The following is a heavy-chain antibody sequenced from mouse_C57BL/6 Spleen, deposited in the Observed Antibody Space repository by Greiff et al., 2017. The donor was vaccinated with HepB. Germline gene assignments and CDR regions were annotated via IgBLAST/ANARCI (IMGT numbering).Heavy chain of an antibody. Sequence: EVQGVESGGGLVKPGGSLKLSCAASGFTFSSYAMSWVRQTPEKRLEWVATISGGGSYTYYPDNVKGRFTISRDNAKNNLYLQMSHLKSEDTAMYYCARGGLGRGYFDVWGTGTTVTVSS. J-gene: IGHJ1*03. CDR3: ARGGLGRGYFDV. CDR1: GFTFSSYA. D-gene: IGHD4-1*01. CDR2: ISGGGSYT. V-gene: IGHV5-4*01.